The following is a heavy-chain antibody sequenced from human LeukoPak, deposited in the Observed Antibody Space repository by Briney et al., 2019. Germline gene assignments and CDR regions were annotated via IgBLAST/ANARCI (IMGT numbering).Heavy chain of an antibody. CDR3: ARCAYYYDSSGYSQYFQH. J-gene: IGHJ1*01. Sequence: SETLSLTCTVSGGSISTSNYYWGWLRQPPGKGLEWIGNIFYSGSTYYSPSLRSRVTISLDTSRNQFSLKLNSVTAADTAVYYCARCAYYYDSSGYSQYFQHWGQGTLVTVSS. CDR2: IFYSGST. D-gene: IGHD3-22*01. CDR1: GGSISTSNYY. V-gene: IGHV4-39*07.